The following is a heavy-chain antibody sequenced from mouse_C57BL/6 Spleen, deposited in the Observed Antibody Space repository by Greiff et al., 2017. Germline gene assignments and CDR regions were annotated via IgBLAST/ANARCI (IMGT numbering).Heavy chain of an antibody. J-gene: IGHJ1*03. D-gene: IGHD1-1*01. CDR1: GYTFTSYW. CDR2: IDPSDSYT. CDR3: ARRHNDYGGSYGYFDV. V-gene: IGHV1-69*01. Sequence: QVQLQQSGAELVQPGASVKISCKASGYTFTSYWMHWVKQRPGQGLEWIGEIDPSDSYTNYNQKFKGKSTLTVDKSSSTAYMQLSSLTSEDAAVYYCARRHNDYGGSYGYFDVWGTGTTVTVSS.